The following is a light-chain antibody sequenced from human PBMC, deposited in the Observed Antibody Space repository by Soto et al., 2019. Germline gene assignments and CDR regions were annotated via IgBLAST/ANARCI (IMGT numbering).Light chain of an antibody. J-gene: IGKJ2*01. Sequence: EIVLTQSPGTLSLSPRERATLSCRASQSVSSSYLAWYQQKPGQAPRLLIYGASSRATGIPDRFSGSGSGTDFTLTISRLEPEDFAVYYCQQYGSSPLYTFGQGTKLEIK. V-gene: IGKV3-20*01. CDR1: QSVSSSY. CDR3: QQYGSSPLYT. CDR2: GAS.